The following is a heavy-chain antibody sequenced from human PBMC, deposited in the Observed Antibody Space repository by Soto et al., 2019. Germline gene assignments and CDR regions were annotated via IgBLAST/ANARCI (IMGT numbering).Heavy chain of an antibody. J-gene: IGHJ6*02. CDR2: IKSNADGGTT. Sequence: EVHLVESGGGLVKPGGSLRLSCVASGFTFTKAWMNWVRQVPGKGLEWVGRIKSNADGGTTDHAAAVKGRFTISGDDSRNPLYLQMNSLTTEDKGVYYCTTGGYWSTTTCYRGYYYDGLDVWGQGATGTVS. CDR3: TTGGYWSTTTCYRGYYYDGLDV. D-gene: IGHD2-2*02. CDR1: GFTFTKAW. V-gene: IGHV3-15*05.